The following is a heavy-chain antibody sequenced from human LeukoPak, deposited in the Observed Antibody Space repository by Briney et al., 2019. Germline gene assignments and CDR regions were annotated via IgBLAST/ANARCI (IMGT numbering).Heavy chain of an antibody. CDR3: AKGDTTWELPHDY. CDR2: IKRDGSEK. V-gene: IGHV3-7*01. D-gene: IGHD1-26*01. CDR1: GFTFSNYW. Sequence: GGSLRLSCAASGFTFSNYWMSWVRQAPGKGLEWVASIKRDGSEKYYVDSVKGRFTISKDNTKNSLYLQMNSLRAEDTAVYYCAKGDTTWELPHDYWGQGSLVTVSS. J-gene: IGHJ4*02.